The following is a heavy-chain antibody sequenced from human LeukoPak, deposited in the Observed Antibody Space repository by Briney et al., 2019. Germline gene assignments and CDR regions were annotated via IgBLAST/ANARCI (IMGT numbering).Heavy chain of an antibody. V-gene: IGHV3-48*01. CDR3: AREVDTAMVLYYFDY. CDR2: ISSSSSTI. J-gene: IGHJ4*02. D-gene: IGHD5-18*01. Sequence: GGSLRLSCAASGFTFSSYSMNWVRQAPGKGLEWVSYISSSSSTIYYADSVKGRFTISRDNSKNTMYLQMNSLRAEDTAVYYCAREVDTAMVLYYFDYWGQGTLVTVSS. CDR1: GFTFSSYS.